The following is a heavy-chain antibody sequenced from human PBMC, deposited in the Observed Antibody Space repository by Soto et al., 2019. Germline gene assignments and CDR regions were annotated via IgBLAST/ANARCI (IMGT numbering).Heavy chain of an antibody. Sequence: QVYLVQSGAEVKKPGSSVKISCKASGGIFSSNTINWVRQAAGQGLEWMGGIIPLYGAANYAEKFQGRVNITADKSTKTEYMELTRLRSEDTAVYYWSSKAACGGDCYAFDSWGQGPLVTVSS. D-gene: IGHD2-21*02. J-gene: IGHJ4*02. CDR1: GGIFSSNT. V-gene: IGHV1-69*06. CDR2: IIPLYGAA. CDR3: SSKAACGGDCYAFDS.